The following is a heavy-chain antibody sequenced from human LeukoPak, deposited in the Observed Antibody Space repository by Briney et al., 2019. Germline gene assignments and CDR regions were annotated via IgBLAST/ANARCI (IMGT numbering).Heavy chain of an antibody. D-gene: IGHD5-12*01. CDR3: ARADIVSLEFDY. CDR1: GGSFSGYY. CDR2: INHSGST. Sequence: SETPSLTCAVYGGSFSGYYWSWIRQPPGKGLEWIGEINHSGSTNYNPSLKSRVTISVDTSKNQFSLKLTSVTAADTAVYYCARADIVSLEFDYWGQGTLVTVSS. J-gene: IGHJ4*02. V-gene: IGHV4-34*01.